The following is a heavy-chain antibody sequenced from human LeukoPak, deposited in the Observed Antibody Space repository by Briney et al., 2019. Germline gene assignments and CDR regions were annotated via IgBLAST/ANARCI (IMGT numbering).Heavy chain of an antibody. D-gene: IGHD1-26*01. Sequence: GGSLRLSCAASGFTFSSLAMNWVRQAPGKGLEWVSAISGSGSGTYYADSVKGRFTISRDNSKNTLYLQMNSLRADDTAVYYCAKLVGTTQPADYWGRGTLVTVSS. J-gene: IGHJ4*02. CDR2: ISGSGSGT. CDR3: AKLVGTTQPADY. V-gene: IGHV3-23*01. CDR1: GFTFSSLA.